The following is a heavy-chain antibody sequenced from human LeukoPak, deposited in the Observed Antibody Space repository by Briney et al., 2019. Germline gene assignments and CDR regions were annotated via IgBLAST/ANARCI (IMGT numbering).Heavy chain of an antibody. D-gene: IGHD3-10*01. J-gene: IGHJ4*02. CDR3: ARLNGGY. Sequence: SETLSLTCTVSGGSISSSNSFWGWIRQPPGEGLEWIGTLSYSGNTYYSPSLKGRATISVDTSNNQFSLKLTSVTAADTAVYSCARLNGGYWGQGTLVTVSS. CDR1: GGSISSSNSF. V-gene: IGHV4-39*07. CDR2: LSYSGNT.